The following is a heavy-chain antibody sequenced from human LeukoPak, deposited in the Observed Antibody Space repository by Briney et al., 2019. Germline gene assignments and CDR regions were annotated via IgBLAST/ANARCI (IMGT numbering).Heavy chain of an antibody. D-gene: IGHD5-12*01. V-gene: IGHV4-30-4*01. CDR1: GGSISSGDYY. CDR3: AREKRGYDAFDI. Sequence: SETLSLTCTVSGGSISSGDYYWSWIRQPPGKGLEWIGYIYYSGGTYYNPSLKSRVTISVDTSKNQFSLKLSSVTAADTAVYYCAREKRGYDAFDIWGQGTMVTVSS. CDR2: IYYSGGT. J-gene: IGHJ3*02.